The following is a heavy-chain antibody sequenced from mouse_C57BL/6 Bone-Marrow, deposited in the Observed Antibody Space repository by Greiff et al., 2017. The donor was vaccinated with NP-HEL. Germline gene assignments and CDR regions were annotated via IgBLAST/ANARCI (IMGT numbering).Heavy chain of an antibody. J-gene: IGHJ2*01. CDR3: AIRYGSPYYFDY. CDR2: INPSSGST. Sequence: VQLQQSGAELAKPGASVKLSCKASGYTFTSYWMHWVKQRPGQGLEWIGYINPSSGSTKYNQKFKDKATLTADKSSSTAYMQLSSLTYDDSAVYYCAIRYGSPYYFDYWGQGTTLTVSS. D-gene: IGHD1-1*01. V-gene: IGHV1-7*01. CDR1: GYTFTSYW.